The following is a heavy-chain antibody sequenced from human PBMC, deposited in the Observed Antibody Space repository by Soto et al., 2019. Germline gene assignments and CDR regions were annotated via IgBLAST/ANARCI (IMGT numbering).Heavy chain of an antibody. CDR1: GYTFTGYA. J-gene: IGHJ4*02. CDR2: INAGNGNT. D-gene: IGHD3-16*02. CDR3: ASSAVSPFGGLIGPFDY. V-gene: IGHV1-3*05. Sequence: QVQLVQSGAEEKKPGASVKVSCEASGYTFTGYAIHWVRQAPGQRLEWMGWINAGNGNTKYSQKFQGRVTITRDTSASTAYMEMSSLRSEDTAVYYCASSAVSPFGGLIGPFDYWGQGNLVIGSS.